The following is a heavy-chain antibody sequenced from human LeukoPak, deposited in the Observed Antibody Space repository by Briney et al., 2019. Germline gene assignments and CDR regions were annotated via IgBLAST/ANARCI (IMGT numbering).Heavy chain of an antibody. D-gene: IGHD2-2*01. J-gene: IGHJ6*03. CDR3: ARGRRCSSTSCYSYDFWGQDYYYYMDV. V-gene: IGHV4-39*01. Sequence: PSETLSLTCSVSGDSINSNSNYWGWVRQPPGKRLAWIGSLFYLSFANVYYDPSLKSRVTMSIDTSKNQFSLKLSSVTAADTAVYYCARGRRCSSTSCYSYDFWGQDYYYYMDVWGKGTTVTVSS. CDR1: GDSINSNSNY. CDR2: LFYLSFA.